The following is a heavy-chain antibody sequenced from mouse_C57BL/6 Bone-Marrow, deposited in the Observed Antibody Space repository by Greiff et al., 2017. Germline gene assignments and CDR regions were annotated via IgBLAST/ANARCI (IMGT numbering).Heavy chain of an antibody. CDR1: GFTFSDYG. D-gene: IGHD2-3*01. CDR2: ISSGSSTI. J-gene: IGHJ4*01. Sequence: EVKVVESGGGLVKPGGSLKLSCAASGFTFSDYGMPWVRQAPEKGLEWVAYISSGSSTIYYADTVKGRFTISRDNAKNTLFLQMTSLRSEDTAMYYCARDYDATTGAMDYWGQGTSVTVSS. V-gene: IGHV5-17*01. CDR3: ARDYDATTGAMDY.